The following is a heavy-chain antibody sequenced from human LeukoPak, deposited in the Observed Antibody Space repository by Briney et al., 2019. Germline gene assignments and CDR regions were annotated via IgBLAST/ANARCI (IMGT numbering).Heavy chain of an antibody. CDR3: AKDWAPSYDSSGYYWDY. V-gene: IGHV3-23*01. J-gene: IGHJ4*02. Sequence: GGSLRLSCAASGFTFSSYAMSWVRQAPGKGLEWVSAISGSGGSTYYADSVKGRFTISRDNSKNTLYLQMNSLRAEDTAVYYCAKDWAPSYDSSGYYWDYWGQGTLVTVSS. CDR1: GFTFSSYA. CDR2: ISGSGGST. D-gene: IGHD3-22*01.